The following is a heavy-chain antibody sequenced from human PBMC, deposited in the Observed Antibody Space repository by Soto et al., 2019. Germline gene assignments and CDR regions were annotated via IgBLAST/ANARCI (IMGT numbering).Heavy chain of an antibody. CDR3: AKERISGWYDFDY. D-gene: IGHD6-19*01. CDR2: ISSNGGST. J-gene: IGHJ4*02. CDR1: GFTFSNYA. V-gene: IGHV3-64D*08. Sequence: EVQLVESGGGLVQPGGSLRLSCSASGFTFSNYAMHWVRQAPGKGLEYVSGISSNGGSTYYADSVKGRFTISRDNSKNTLYLHMSSLRPDDTAVYYCAKERISGWYDFDYWGQGTLVTVSS.